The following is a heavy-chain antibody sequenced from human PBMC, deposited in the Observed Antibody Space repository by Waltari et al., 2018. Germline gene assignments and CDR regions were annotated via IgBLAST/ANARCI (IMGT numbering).Heavy chain of an antibody. Sequence: EVQLVESGGVVVQPGGSLRLSCAASGFTFDDYDMHWVRQAPGKGLEWVSLISWDGGSTYYADSVKGRFTISRDNSKNSLYLQMNSLRAEDTALYYCAKDRRYYDSSGHFDYWGQGTLVTVSS. D-gene: IGHD3-22*01. CDR1: GFTFDDYD. J-gene: IGHJ4*02. CDR3: AKDRRYYDSSGHFDY. V-gene: IGHV3-43D*04. CDR2: ISWDGGST.